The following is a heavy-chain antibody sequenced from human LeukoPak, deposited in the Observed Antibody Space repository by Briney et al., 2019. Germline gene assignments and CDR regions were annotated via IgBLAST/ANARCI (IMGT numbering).Heavy chain of an antibody. CDR2: IRYDGSNN. Sequence: RTGGSLRPSCAPSGFTFSSYGMHWVRQAPGKGLGWVAFIRYDGSNNSYADSVKGRFTISRDNAKNSLYLQMNSLRAEDTAVFYCARAPVYYDESRGHLKISNWYLDLWGRGTLVTVSS. J-gene: IGHJ2*01. CDR1: GFTFSSYG. V-gene: IGHV3-30*02. CDR3: ARAPVYYDESRGHLKISNWYLDL. D-gene: IGHD3-22*01.